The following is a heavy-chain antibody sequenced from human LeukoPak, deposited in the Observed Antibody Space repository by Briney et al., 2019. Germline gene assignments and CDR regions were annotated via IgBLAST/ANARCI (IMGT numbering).Heavy chain of an antibody. D-gene: IGHD6-19*01. Sequence: ASVKVSCKASGYTFTSYYMHWVRQAPGQGLEWMGIINPSGGSTSYAQKFQGRVTMTRDTSTSTVYMELSSLRAEDTAVYYCARAPEWLIFDYWGQGTLVTVSS. CDR1: GYTFTSYY. J-gene: IGHJ4*02. CDR2: INPSGGST. V-gene: IGHV1-46*01. CDR3: ARAPEWLIFDY.